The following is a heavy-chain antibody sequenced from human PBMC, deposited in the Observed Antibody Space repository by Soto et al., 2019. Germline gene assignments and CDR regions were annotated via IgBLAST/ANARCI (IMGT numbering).Heavy chain of an antibody. Sequence: QVQLVQSGAEVKNPGASVKVSCKTSGYTFTKYGVGWVRQAPGQGLEWMGWISGSSGNANYAEKVQGRITLTTDTYTSTAYIELRSLRSDETDVYYCAREMAGLGGEYDYWGQGTLVTVSS. D-gene: IGHD3-16*01. J-gene: IGHJ4*02. V-gene: IGHV1-18*01. CDR1: GYTFTKYG. CDR2: ISGSSGNA. CDR3: AREMAGLGGEYDY.